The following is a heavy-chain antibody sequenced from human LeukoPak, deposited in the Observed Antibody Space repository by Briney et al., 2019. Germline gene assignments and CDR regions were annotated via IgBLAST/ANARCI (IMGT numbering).Heavy chain of an antibody. D-gene: IGHD3-22*01. V-gene: IGHV3-11*04. Sequence: GGSLRLSCAASGFTVSSNYMSWVRQAPGTGLEWVSYISSSGSTIYYADSVKGRFTISRDNAKNSLFLQMNTLRAEDTAVYYCARDDSSGYNTYYFDYWGQGTLVTVSS. CDR2: ISSSGSTI. CDR1: GFTVSSNY. J-gene: IGHJ4*02. CDR3: ARDDSSGYNTYYFDY.